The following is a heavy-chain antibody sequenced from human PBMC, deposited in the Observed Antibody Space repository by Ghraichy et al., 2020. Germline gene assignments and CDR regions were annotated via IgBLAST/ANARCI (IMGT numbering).Heavy chain of an antibody. D-gene: IGHD3-10*01. J-gene: IGHJ5*02. CDR1: GGTIDSYY. CDR2: IYYSGST. Sequence: SETLSLTCTVSGGTIDSYYLSWIRQTPGKGLEWVGYIYYSGSTRYSPSLKSRVTISLDTSKSKFSLKLSSVTAADTAVYYCARRGITSGGSGWFAPWGQGTLVTVPS. V-gene: IGHV4-59*08. CDR3: ARRGITSGGSGWFAP.